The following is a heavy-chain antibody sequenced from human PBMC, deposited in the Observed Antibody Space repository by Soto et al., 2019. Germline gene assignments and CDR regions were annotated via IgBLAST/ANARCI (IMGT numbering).Heavy chain of an antibody. J-gene: IGHJ6*02. V-gene: IGHV1-69*13. CDR2: IIPIFGTA. CDR1: GGTFSSYA. Sequence: SVKVSCKASGGTFSSYAISWVRQAPGQGLEWMGGIIPIFGTANYAQKFQGRVTITADESTSTAYMELSSLRSEDTAVYYCARILCGGDCFSDYYYYYGMDVWGQGTTVTVSS. D-gene: IGHD2-21*02. CDR3: ARILCGGDCFSDYYYYYGMDV.